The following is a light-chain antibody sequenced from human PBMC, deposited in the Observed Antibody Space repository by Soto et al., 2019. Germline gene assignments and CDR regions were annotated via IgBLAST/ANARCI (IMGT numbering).Light chain of an antibody. V-gene: IGLV2-14*01. J-gene: IGLJ2*01. Sequence: QSVLTQPASVSGSPGQSVTISCTGTSRDLGDFNYVSWYQRHPGKAPKLIIFEVTNRPSGVSDRFSGSKSGNTASLTISELQAEDEAEYYCGSYTITTTLFVFGGGTKLTV. CDR3: GSYTITTTLFV. CDR2: EVT. CDR1: SRDLGDFNY.